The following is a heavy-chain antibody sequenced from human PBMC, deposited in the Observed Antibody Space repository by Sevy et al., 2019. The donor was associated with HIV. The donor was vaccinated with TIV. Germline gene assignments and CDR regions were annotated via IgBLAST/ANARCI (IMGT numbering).Heavy chain of an antibody. J-gene: IGHJ6*02. V-gene: IGHV3-21*01. CDR3: ARVAADDPDFYYYGMDV. CDR1: GFTFSSYV. D-gene: IGHD6-13*01. CDR2: ISSSSSHI. Sequence: GGSLRLSCVASGFTFSSYVMNWVRQAPGKGLEWVSSISSSSSHIYAADSLKGRFTISRDNAKNSLFLQMNSLRAEDTAIYYCARVAADDPDFYYYGMDVWGQGTTVTVSS.